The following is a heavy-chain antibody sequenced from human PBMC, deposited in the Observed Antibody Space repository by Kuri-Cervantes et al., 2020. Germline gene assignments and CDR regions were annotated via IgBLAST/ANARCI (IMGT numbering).Heavy chain of an antibody. V-gene: IGHV4-34*01. CDR2: INHSGST. D-gene: IGHD3-16*01. J-gene: IGHJ6*03. CDR3: ARVVDYCTTGYCYYMDV. CDR1: GGSFSGYY. Sequence: SETLSLTCAVYGGSFSGYYWSWIRQTPGKGLEWIGEINHSGSTNYSPSLKSRVTISLDTSKNQFSLKLSSVTAADTAVYYCARVVDYCTTGYCYYMDVWAKGTTVTVSS.